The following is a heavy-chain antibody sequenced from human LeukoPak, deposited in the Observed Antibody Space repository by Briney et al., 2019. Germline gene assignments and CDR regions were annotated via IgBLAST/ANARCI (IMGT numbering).Heavy chain of an antibody. CDR3: ARGVEKHLDY. V-gene: IGHV3-30*02. CDR2: IRYDGSNK. Sequence: GGSLRLSCAASGFTFSSYGMHWVRQAPGKGLEWVAFIRYDGSNKYYADSVKGRFTISRDNSKNTLYLQMNSLRAEDTAVYYCARGVEKHLDYWGQGTLVTVSS. D-gene: IGHD2-21*01. CDR1: GFTFSSYG. J-gene: IGHJ4*02.